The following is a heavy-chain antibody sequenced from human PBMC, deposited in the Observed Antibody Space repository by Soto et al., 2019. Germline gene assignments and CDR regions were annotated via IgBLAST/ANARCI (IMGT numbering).Heavy chain of an antibody. Sequence: GESLKISCKGSGYRFTIYWFGCVGQMSGKGLEWMGIIYPGDSDTRYSPSFQGQVTISADKSISTAYLQWSSLKPCDTAIYSCPRHGLRVYYANSNYYYHGMHVWERGST. CDR3: PRHGLRVYYANSNYYYHGMHV. J-gene: IGHJ6*01. D-gene: IGHD3-22*01. CDR2: IYPGDSDT. V-gene: IGHV5-51*01. CDR1: GYRFTIYW.